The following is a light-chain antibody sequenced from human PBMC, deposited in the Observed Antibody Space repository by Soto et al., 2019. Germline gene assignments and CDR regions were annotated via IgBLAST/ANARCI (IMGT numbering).Light chain of an antibody. CDR1: QSVSTN. Sequence: EIVMTQSPATLSVSPGERATLSCRASQSVSTNVAWYQQKPGQAPRLLIYHAATRATGIPARFSGSGSGTEVTLTISSLQSEDFAVYYCQQYNEWSLTFGGGTKVELK. V-gene: IGKV3-15*01. CDR2: HAA. CDR3: QQYNEWSLT. J-gene: IGKJ4*01.